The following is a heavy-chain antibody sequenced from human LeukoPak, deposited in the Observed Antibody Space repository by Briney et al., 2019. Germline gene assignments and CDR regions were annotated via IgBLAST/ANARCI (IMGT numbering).Heavy chain of an antibody. V-gene: IGHV3-11*04. CDR1: GFTFSDYY. J-gene: IGHJ3*02. Sequence: PGGSLRLSCAASGFTFSDYYMSWIRQAPGKGLEWVSYISNSGSTVDYADSVKGRFTISRDNGKNSLYLQMNSLRAEDTAVYYCARVTWDLRFGYDALDIWGQGTMVTVSS. D-gene: IGHD1-26*01. CDR3: ARVTWDLRFGYDALDI. CDR2: ISNSGSTV.